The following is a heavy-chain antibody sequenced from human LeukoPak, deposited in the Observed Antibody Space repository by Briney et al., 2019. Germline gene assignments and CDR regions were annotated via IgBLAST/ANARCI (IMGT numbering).Heavy chain of an antibody. CDR3: ARVKEYQMLYGGFDP. CDR1: GFTLSAYS. D-gene: IGHD2-2*02. Sequence: GGSLTLSCAASGFTLSAYSMSWVRQPPGKGLEWVSSINSGSSYRYYADSVKGRFTISRDNAKNSLYLQMNSLTAEDTAVYYCARVKEYQMLYGGFDPWGQGTLVTVSS. V-gene: IGHV3-21*01. CDR2: INSGSSYR. J-gene: IGHJ5*02.